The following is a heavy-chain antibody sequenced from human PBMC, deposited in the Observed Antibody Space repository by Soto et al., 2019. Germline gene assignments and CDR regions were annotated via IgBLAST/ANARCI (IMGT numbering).Heavy chain of an antibody. V-gene: IGHV1-18*01. Sequence: WVRQAPGQGLEWMGWISAYNGNTNYAQKLQGRVTMTTDTSTSTAYMELRSLRSDDTAVYYCARDGWYVGDYWGQGTLVTVSS. D-gene: IGHD6-19*01. CDR3: ARDGWYVGDY. CDR2: ISAYNGNT. J-gene: IGHJ4*02.